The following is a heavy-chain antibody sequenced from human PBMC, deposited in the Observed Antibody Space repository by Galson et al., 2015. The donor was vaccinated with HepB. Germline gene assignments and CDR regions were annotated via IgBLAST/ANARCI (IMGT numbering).Heavy chain of an antibody. D-gene: IGHD3-16*01. CDR3: AKDDPLRGICH. Sequence: SLRLSCAASGFTFSSYGMHWVRQAPGKGLEWVAVISYDGSNKYYADSVKGRFTISRDNSKNTLYLQMNSLRAEDTAVYYCAKDDPLRGICHWGQGTLVTVSS. J-gene: IGHJ4*02. CDR2: ISYDGSNK. CDR1: GFTFSSYG. V-gene: IGHV3-30*18.